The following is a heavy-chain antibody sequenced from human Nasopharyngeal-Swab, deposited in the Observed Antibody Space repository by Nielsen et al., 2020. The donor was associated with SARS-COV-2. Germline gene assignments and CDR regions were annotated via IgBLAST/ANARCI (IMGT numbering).Heavy chain of an antibody. CDR1: GYTFTSYY. J-gene: IGHJ4*02. Sequence: ASVKVSCKASGYTFTSYYMHWVRQAPGQGLEWMGIINPSGGSTSYAQKFQGRVTITADESTSTAYMELSSLRSEDTAVYYCASLSGGPMIPYFDYWGQGTLVTVSS. CDR3: ASLSGGPMIPYFDY. CDR2: INPSGGST. V-gene: IGHV1-46*01. D-gene: IGHD3-22*01.